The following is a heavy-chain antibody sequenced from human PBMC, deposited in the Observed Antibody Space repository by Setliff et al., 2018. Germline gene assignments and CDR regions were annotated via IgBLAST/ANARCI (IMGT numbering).Heavy chain of an antibody. CDR3: ARHEDRNKCTSSSCYRENDAFGV. CDR2: IYPGDSDT. Sequence: PGESLKISCNASGYIFTNYWIGWVRQMPGKGLEWMGVIYPGDSDTRYSPSFQGQVTISADKSINTAYLQWSSLKASDTAIYYCARHEDRNKCTSSSCYRENDAFGVWGQGAMVTVSS. J-gene: IGHJ3*01. CDR1: GYIFTNYW. D-gene: IGHD2-2*01. V-gene: IGHV5-51*01.